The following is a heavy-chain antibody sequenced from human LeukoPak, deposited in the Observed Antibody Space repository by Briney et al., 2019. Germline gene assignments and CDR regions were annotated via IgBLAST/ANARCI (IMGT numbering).Heavy chain of an antibody. J-gene: IGHJ4*02. CDR1: VFTFSTYA. CDR3: ARESRRVGEGDFDY. CDR2: ISSSSSYI. Sequence: RGSLRLSCAASVFTFSTYAMHWVRHAPGKGLEWVSSISSSSSYIYYADSVKGRFTISRDNAKNSLYLQMNSLRAEDTAVYYCARESRRVGEGDFDYWGQGTLVTVSP. V-gene: IGHV3-21*01. D-gene: IGHD1-26*01.